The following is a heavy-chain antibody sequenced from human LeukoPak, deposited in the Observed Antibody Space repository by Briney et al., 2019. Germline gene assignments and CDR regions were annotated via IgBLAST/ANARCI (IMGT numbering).Heavy chain of an antibody. J-gene: IGHJ4*02. V-gene: IGHV4-31*03. CDR3: ARGIVKRRYYGSGSYFDY. CDR1: GGSISSGGYY. Sequence: PSQTLSLTCTVSGGSISSGGYYWSWIRQHPGKGLEWIGYIYYSGSTYYNPSLKSRVTISVDTSKNQFSLKLSSVTAADTAVYYCARGIVKRRYYGSGSYFDYWGQGTLVTVSS. CDR2: IYYSGST. D-gene: IGHD3-10*01.